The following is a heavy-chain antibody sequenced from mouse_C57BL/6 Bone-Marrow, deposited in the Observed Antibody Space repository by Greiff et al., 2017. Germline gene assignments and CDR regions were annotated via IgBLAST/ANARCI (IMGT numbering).Heavy chain of an antibody. V-gene: IGHV3-6*01. CDR2: ISYDGSN. CDR1: GYSITSCYY. J-gene: IGHJ3*01. Sequence: DVKLQESGPGLVKPSQSLSLTCSVTGYSITSCYYWNWIRQFPGNKLEWMGYISYDGSNNYNSSLKNLNSIPRDTSKNQFFLKLNSVTTEDTARDYCARNRRFAYWGQGTLVTVSA. CDR3: ARNRRFAY.